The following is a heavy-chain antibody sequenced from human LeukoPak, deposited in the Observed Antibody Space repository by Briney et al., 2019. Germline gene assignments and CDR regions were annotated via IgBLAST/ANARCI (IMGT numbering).Heavy chain of an antibody. CDR1: GFSFSSYA. V-gene: IGHV3-30-3*01. CDR3: ARQNNYVEEH. D-gene: IGHD4-11*01. CDR2: ISDDGSNK. Sequence: GGSLRLSCAASGFSFSSYAMHWVRQAPGKGLDWVALISDDGSNKYYADSVKGRFTISRDNSKNTLYLQMNSLRAEDTAMYYCARQNNYVEEHWGQGTLVTVSS. J-gene: IGHJ4*02.